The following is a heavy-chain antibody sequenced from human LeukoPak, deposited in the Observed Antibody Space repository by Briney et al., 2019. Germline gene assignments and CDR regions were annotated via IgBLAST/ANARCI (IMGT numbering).Heavy chain of an antibody. Sequence: PSETLSLTCTVSGGSISSSSYYWGWIRQPPGKGLEWIGSIYYSGSTYYNPSLKSRVTISVDTSKNQFSLKLSSVTAADTAVYYCARIAVAHFDYWGQGTLVTVSS. CDR3: ARIAVAHFDY. J-gene: IGHJ4*02. CDR2: IYYSGST. CDR1: GGSISSSSYY. V-gene: IGHV4-39*01. D-gene: IGHD6-19*01.